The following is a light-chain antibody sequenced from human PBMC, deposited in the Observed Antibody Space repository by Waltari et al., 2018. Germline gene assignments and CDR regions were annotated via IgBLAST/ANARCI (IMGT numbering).Light chain of an antibody. V-gene: IGKV1-39*01. J-gene: IGKJ1*01. Sequence: DIQMTQSPSSLSASVGDRVTITCRASQSINSDLNWYQQKPGKVPKVLICGASTLESGVPSRLSGSGSGTDFTFTISSLQLEDFATYYCQQSYNTRWGFGQGTKVEIK. CDR1: QSINSD. CDR2: GAS. CDR3: QQSYNTRWG.